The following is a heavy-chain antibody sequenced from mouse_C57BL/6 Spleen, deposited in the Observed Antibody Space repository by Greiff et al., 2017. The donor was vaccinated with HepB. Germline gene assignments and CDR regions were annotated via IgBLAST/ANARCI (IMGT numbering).Heavy chain of an antibody. Sequence: EVHLVESGGGLVKPGGSLKLSCAASGFTFSDYGMHWVRQAPEKGLEWVAYISSGSSTIYYADTVKGRFTISRDNAKNTLFLQMTSLRSEDTAMYYCARRTTVVEDFDYWGQGTTLTVSS. J-gene: IGHJ2*01. CDR2: ISSGSSTI. CDR1: GFTFSDYG. CDR3: ARRTTVVEDFDY. D-gene: IGHD1-1*01. V-gene: IGHV5-17*01.